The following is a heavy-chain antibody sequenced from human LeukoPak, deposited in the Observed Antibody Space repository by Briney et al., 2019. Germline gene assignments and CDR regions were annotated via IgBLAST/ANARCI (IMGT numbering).Heavy chain of an antibody. CDR2: INPSGDST. CDR3: ARILFLSRAVRGVILGY. J-gene: IGHJ4*02. Sequence: SSVKVSCKASGFTFTNYNLHLVRQAPGQRLEWIGMINPSGDSTNYAQNFQGRVTMTRNTSISTAYMELSSLRSEDTAVYYCARILFLSRAVRGVILGYGGKGTLGTVSS. D-gene: IGHD3-10*01. V-gene: IGHV1-46*01. CDR1: GFTFTNYN.